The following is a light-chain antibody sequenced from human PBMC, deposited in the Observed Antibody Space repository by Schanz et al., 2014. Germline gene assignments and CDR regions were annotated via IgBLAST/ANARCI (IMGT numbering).Light chain of an antibody. CDR1: QSISRW. V-gene: IGKV1-5*01. J-gene: IGKJ2*01. CDR3: QQYHSYPNT. CDR2: HAS. Sequence: DIQMTQSPSTLSASVGDRVTITCRASQSISRWLAWYQQKPGKAPKLLIHASSLETGAPSRFSGSGSGTEFTLTISSLQADDFATYYCQQYHSYPNTFGQGTQLEIK.